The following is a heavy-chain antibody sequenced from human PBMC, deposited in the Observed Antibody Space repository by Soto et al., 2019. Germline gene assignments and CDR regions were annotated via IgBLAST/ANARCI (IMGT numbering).Heavy chain of an antibody. CDR1: GFTFGTYG. Sequence: QVQLVESGGGVVQPGRSLRLSCAASGFTFGTYGMHWVRQAPGKGLEWVAVISYDGSNKYYADSVKGRFTISRDNSENTLYLQMSSLRAEDTAVYYCVKDRGHLVVATAATVEKWGQGTLVTVSS. V-gene: IGHV3-30*18. CDR3: VKDRGHLVVATAATVEK. J-gene: IGHJ4*02. D-gene: IGHD2-21*02. CDR2: ISYDGSNK.